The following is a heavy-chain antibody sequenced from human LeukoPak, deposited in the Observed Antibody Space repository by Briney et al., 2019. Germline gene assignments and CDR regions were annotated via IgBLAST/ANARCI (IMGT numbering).Heavy chain of an antibody. CDR1: GFTFSSYA. CDR3: AKAEMATINAFSYFDY. D-gene: IGHD5-24*01. V-gene: IGHV3-23*01. CDR2: ISGSGGST. Sequence: GGSLRLSCAASGFTFSSYAMSWVRQAPGKGLEWVSAISGSGGSTYYADSVKGRFTISRDNSKNTLYLQMNSLRAEDTAVYHCAKAEMATINAFSYFDYWGQGTLVTVSS. J-gene: IGHJ4*02.